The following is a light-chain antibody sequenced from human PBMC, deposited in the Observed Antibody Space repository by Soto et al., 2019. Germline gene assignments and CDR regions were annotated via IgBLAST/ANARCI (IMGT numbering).Light chain of an antibody. CDR3: TSYSSSSTFYV. V-gene: IGLV2-14*01. Sequence: QSVLTQPPSASGFPGQSVTISCTGTSSDVGYYDYVSWYQQHPGKAPKLVIYQVTNRPSGVSHCFSGSKSGNTASLTISGLQAEDEADYYCTSYSSSSTFYVFGTGTKVTVL. CDR1: SSDVGYYDY. J-gene: IGLJ1*01. CDR2: QVT.